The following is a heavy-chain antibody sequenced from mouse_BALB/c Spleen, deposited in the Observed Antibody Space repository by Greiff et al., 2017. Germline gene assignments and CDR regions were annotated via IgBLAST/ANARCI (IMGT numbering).Heavy chain of an antibody. CDR2: ISSGGSYT. J-gene: IGHJ4*01. Sequence: EVKLQESGGDLVKPGGSLKLSCAASGFTFSSYGMSWVRQTPDKRLEWVATISSGGSYTYYPDSVKGRFTISRDNAKNTLYLQMSSLKSEDTAMYYCARVITTGAYYAMDYWGQGTSVTVSS. CDR3: ARVITTGAYYAMDY. V-gene: IGHV5-6*01. CDR1: GFTFSSYG. D-gene: IGHD2-4*01.